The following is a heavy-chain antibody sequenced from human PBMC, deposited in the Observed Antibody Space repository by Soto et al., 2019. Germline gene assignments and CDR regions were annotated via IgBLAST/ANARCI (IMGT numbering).Heavy chain of an antibody. CDR3: VRDQMATFDH. J-gene: IGHJ4*02. CDR2: ISYDGMSQ. Sequence: GGSLRLSCEASGFTFRSFAMDWVRQAPGKGLEWVAVISYDGMSQFYADSVKGRFTISRDNAKDTVYLQMNSLKTEDTGVYYCVRDQMATFDHWGQGVLVTVSS. CDR1: GFTFRSFA. D-gene: IGHD2-8*01. V-gene: IGHV3-30*04.